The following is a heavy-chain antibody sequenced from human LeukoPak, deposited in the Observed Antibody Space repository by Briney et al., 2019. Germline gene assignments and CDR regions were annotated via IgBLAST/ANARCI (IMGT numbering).Heavy chain of an antibody. CDR3: ARQITMDQYYFDY. V-gene: IGHV1-46*01. CDR2: INPSGGST. Sequence: ASVKVSCKASGYTFTSYAMHWVRQAPGQRLEWMGIINPSGGSTSYAQKFQGRVTMTRDTSTSTVYMELSSLRSEDTAVYYCARQITMDQYYFDYWGQGTLVTVSS. J-gene: IGHJ4*02. D-gene: IGHD3-10*01. CDR1: GYTFTSYA.